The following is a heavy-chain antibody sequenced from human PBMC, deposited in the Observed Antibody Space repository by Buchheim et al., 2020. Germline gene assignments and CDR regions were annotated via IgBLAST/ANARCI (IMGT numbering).Heavy chain of an antibody. CDR3: AKVPSSAWIFDY. J-gene: IGHJ4*02. D-gene: IGHD6-19*01. Sequence: EVQLLESGGDLVQPGGSLRLSCAASGFTFSSYAMSWVRQAPGKGPEWVSAISGSGGSTYYADSVKGRFTISRDNSKNKPYLQMSSLRGEDTAVYYCAKVPSSAWIFDYWGQGTL. CDR1: GFTFSSYA. V-gene: IGHV3-23*01. CDR2: ISGSGGST.